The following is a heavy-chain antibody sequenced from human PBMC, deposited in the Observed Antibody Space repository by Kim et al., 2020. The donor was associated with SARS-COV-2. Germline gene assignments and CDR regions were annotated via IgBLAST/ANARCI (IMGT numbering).Heavy chain of an antibody. V-gene: IGHV3-30-3*01. CDR2: ISYDGSNK. D-gene: IGHD3-22*01. CDR1: GFTFSSYA. Sequence: GGSLRLSCAASGFTFSSYAMHWVRQAPGKGLEWVAVISYDGSNKYYADSVKGRFTISRDNSKNTLYLQMNSLRAEDTAVYYCARPTYYYDSSGYGTDAFDIWGQGTMVTVSS. CDR3: ARPTYYYDSSGYGTDAFDI. J-gene: IGHJ3*02.